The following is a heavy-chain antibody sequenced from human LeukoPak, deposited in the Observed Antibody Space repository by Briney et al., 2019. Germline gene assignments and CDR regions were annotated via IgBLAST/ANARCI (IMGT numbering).Heavy chain of an antibody. J-gene: IGHJ4*02. V-gene: IGHV3-33*01. Sequence: GGSLRLSCAASGFSVTNYAMHWVRQAPGKGLEWVAVLWDDGTYKNYTDSVKGRFTISRDISKNTLHLQMNSLRAEDTGVYYCARLHRDAYNFLWGQGTLVTVSS. CDR2: LWDDGTYK. CDR3: ARLHRDAYNFL. CDR1: GFSVTNYA. D-gene: IGHD5-24*01.